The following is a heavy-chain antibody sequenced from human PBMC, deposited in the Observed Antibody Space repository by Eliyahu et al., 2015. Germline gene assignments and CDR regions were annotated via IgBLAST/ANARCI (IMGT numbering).Heavy chain of an antibody. CDR3: ARSGSPFAFDL. CDR1: GYIFTGYY. D-gene: IGHD1-26*01. V-gene: IGHV1-2*02. CDR2: INPNSGAT. J-gene: IGHJ3*01. Sequence: QVHLVQSGAEVKKPGASVKVSCKTSGYIFTGYYIHWVRQAPEQGLECMGWINPNSGATNYEEKFQGRVTTTRDTSVSTVYMELTRLKSDDTAVYYCARSGSPFAFDLWGQGTLVTVSS.